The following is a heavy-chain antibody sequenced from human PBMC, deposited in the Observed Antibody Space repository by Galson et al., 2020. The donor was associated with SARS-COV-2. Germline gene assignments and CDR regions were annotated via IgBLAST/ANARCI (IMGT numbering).Heavy chain of an antibody. CDR2: INHSGST. CDR1: GGSFSGYY. Sequence: SETLSLTCAVYGGSFSGYYWSWIRQPPGKGLEWIGEINHSGSTNYNPSLKSRVTISVDTSKNQFSLKLSSVTAADTAVYYCARAYLSSGSYSASYYYYGMDVWGQGTTVTVSS. V-gene: IGHV4-34*01. D-gene: IGHD3-10*01. J-gene: IGHJ6*02. CDR3: ARAYLSSGSYSASYYYYGMDV.